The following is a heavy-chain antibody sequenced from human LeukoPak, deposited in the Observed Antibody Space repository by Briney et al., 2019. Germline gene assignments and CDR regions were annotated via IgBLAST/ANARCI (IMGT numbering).Heavy chain of an antibody. V-gene: IGHV1-69*13. CDR3: ARDQVLDMHYYDSSGVLGWFDP. CDR1: GGTFSSYA. Sequence: GASVNVSCKASGGTFSSYAISWVRQAPGQGLEWMGGITPILGTANYAQKFQGRVTITADESTSTAYMELSSLRSEDTAVYYCARDQVLDMHYYDSSGVLGWFDPWGQGTLVTVSS. D-gene: IGHD3-22*01. J-gene: IGHJ5*02. CDR2: ITPILGTA.